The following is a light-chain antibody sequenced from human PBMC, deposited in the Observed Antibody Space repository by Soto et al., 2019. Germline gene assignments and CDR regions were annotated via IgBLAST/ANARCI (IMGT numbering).Light chain of an antibody. CDR1: SSNIGSNY. Sequence: SVLTQPPSASGTPGQRVTISCSGSSSNIGSNYVYWYQQLPGTAPKLLIYRNNQRPSGVPDRFSGSKSGTSASLAISLLRSEDEADYYCAAWDDSLSGLYVFGTGTKVTVL. V-gene: IGLV1-47*01. CDR3: AAWDDSLSGLYV. J-gene: IGLJ1*01. CDR2: RNN.